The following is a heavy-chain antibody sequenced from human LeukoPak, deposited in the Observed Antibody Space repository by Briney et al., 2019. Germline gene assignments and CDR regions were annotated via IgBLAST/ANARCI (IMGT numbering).Heavy chain of an antibody. CDR3: ARGLDTAYGMDV. CDR2: IIPIFGTA. J-gene: IGHJ6*02. Sequence: SVKVSCKASGGTFSSYAISWVRQAPGQGLEWMGGIIPIFGTANYAQKFQGRVTITADESTSTAYMELSSLRSEDTAVYYCARGLDTAYGMDVWGQGTTVTVSS. CDR1: GGTFSSYA. D-gene: IGHD5-18*01. V-gene: IGHV1-69*13.